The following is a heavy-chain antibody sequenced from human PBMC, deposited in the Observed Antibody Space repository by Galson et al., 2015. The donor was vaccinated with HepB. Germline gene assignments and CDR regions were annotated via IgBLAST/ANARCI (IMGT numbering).Heavy chain of an antibody. V-gene: IGHV3-30*18. Sequence: SLRLSCAASGFTFSSYGMHWVRQAPGKGLEWVAVISYDGSNKYYADSVKGRFTISRDNSKNTLYLQMNSLRAEDTAVYYCAKDRYGDPTFDYWGQGTLVTVSS. CDR2: ISYDGSNK. CDR1: GFTFSSYG. D-gene: IGHD4-17*01. J-gene: IGHJ4*02. CDR3: AKDRYGDPTFDY.